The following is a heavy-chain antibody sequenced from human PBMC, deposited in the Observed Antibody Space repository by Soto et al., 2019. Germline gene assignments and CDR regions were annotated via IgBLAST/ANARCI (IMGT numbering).Heavy chain of an antibody. CDR3: ARGGGNSDFGY. D-gene: IGHD2-21*02. CDR2: ISYDGSNK. V-gene: IGHV3-30-3*01. J-gene: IGHJ4*02. CDR1: GFTFSSYA. Sequence: QVQLVESGGGVVQPGRCLRLSCAASGFTFSSYAMHWVRQAPGKGLEWVAVISYDGSNKYYADSVKGRFTISRDNSKNTLYLQMNSLRAEDTAVYYCARGGGNSDFGYWGQRTLVTVSS.